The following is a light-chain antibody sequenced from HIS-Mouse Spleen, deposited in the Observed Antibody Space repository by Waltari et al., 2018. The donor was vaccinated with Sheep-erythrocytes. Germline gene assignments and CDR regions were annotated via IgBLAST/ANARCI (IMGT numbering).Light chain of an antibody. V-gene: IGLV2-11*01. CDR2: DVS. CDR3: CSYAGSYTFWV. Sequence: QSALTQPRSVSGSPGPSVTISSTGTSSDVGVSNYVSWYPQHPGKAPKRMIYDVSKRPSGVPDRFSGSKSGNTASLTISGLQAEDEADYYCCSYAGSYTFWVFGGGTKLTVL. CDR1: SSDVGVSNY. J-gene: IGLJ3*02.